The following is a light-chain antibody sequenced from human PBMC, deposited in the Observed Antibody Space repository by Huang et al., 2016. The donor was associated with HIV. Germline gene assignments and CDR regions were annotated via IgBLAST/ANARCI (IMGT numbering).Light chain of an antibody. CDR3: QQYDDWPPWT. V-gene: IGKV3-15*01. J-gene: IGKJ1*01. CDR2: DAS. Sequence: ERAGLSRRYSRNISRLAWYQQQTGQSPRRLIYDASARAAGIPARFSGSGAGTEFTLTVSSRQSEDFALYYCQQYDDWPPWTFGPGTQVDIK. CDR1: RNISR.